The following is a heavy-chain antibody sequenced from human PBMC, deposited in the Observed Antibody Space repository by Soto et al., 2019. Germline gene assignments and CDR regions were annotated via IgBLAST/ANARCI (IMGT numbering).Heavy chain of an antibody. D-gene: IGHD3-16*02. V-gene: IGHV5-51*01. CDR3: ARNFITLGGVIVRDDAFAI. CDR1: GYSFTGYW. CDR2: IYPGDSDT. Sequence: PGESLKISCNGSGYSFTGYWIGWVRQMPGKGLEWMGIIYPGDSDTRYSPSFQGQVTISAAKSISTAYLQGSSLKASDTAMYYCARNFITLGGVIVRDDAFAIWGQGTRVTVSS. J-gene: IGHJ3*02.